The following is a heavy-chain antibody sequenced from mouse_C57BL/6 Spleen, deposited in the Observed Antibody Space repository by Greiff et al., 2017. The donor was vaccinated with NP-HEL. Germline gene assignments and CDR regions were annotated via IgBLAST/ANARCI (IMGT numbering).Heavy chain of an antibody. D-gene: IGHD1-1*01. Sequence: QVQLQQPGAELVKPGASVKLSCKASGYTFTSYWMHWVKQRPGQGLEWIGNINPSNGGTNYNEKFKSKATLTVDKSSSTAYMQLSSLTSEDSAVYYCARGEGSGYYAMDDWGQGTTVTVSS. CDR2: INPSNGGT. J-gene: IGHJ4*01. CDR1: GYTFTSYW. V-gene: IGHV1-53*01. CDR3: ARGEGSGYYAMDD.